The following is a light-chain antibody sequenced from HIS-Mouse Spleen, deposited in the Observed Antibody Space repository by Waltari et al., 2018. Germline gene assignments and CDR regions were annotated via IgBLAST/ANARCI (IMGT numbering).Light chain of an antibody. J-gene: IGLJ2*01. Sequence: SYVLTQPPSVSVAPGKTARITCGGNNIGSKSVHWYQQKPGQAPVLVVYDDSYRPSGIPGGFSGSNSGNTATLTISRVEAGDEADYYCQVWDSSSDHVVFGGGTKLTVL. V-gene: IGLV3-21*03. CDR2: DDS. CDR3: QVWDSSSDHVV. CDR1: NIGSKS.